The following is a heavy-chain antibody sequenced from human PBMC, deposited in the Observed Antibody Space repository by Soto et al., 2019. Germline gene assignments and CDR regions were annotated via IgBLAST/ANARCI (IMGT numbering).Heavy chain of an antibody. CDR1: GDSVSSNTAA. V-gene: IGHV6-1*01. CDR3: ARVADGYNSGYYYYGMDV. CDR2: TYYRSKWYN. D-gene: IGHD5-12*01. Sequence: SQTLSLTCAISGDSVSSNTAAWNWIRQSPSRGLEWLGRTYYRSKWYNDYAVSVKSRITINPDTSKNQFSLQLNSVTPEDTAVYYCARVADGYNSGYYYYGMDVWGQGTTVTVSS. J-gene: IGHJ6*02.